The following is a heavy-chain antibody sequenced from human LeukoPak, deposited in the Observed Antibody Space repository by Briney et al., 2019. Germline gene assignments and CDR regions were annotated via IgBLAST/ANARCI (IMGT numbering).Heavy chain of an antibody. J-gene: IGHJ6*03. CDR2: IYYSGST. CDR3: ARDVSSASFTYYYYYMDV. CDR1: GGSISSYY. V-gene: IGHV4-59*12. Sequence: SETLSLTCTVSGGSISSYYWSWIRQPPGKGLEWIGNIYYSGSTNYNPSLKSRVTISVDTSKNQFSLKLSSVSPADTAVYYCARDVSSASFTYYYYYMDVWGKGTTVTVSS. D-gene: IGHD3-16*01.